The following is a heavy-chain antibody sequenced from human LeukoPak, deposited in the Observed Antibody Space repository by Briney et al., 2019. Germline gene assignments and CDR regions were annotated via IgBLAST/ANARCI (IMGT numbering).Heavy chain of an antibody. V-gene: IGHV3-30*18. J-gene: IGHJ4*02. CDR3: AKDRTGLLVVPAALDY. CDR1: AFTFRNYA. Sequence: QPGGSLRLSCAASAFTFRNYAMHSVRQAPGKGLEWVAVISHDERNIYYADSVKGRFTISRDNSKNTLYLQMNSLRAEDTAVYYCAKDRTGLLVVPAALDYWGQGTLVTVSP. D-gene: IGHD2-2*01. CDR2: ISHDERNI.